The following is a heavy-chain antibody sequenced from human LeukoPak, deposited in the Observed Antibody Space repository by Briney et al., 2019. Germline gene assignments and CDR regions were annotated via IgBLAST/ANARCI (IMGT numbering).Heavy chain of an antibody. CDR2: INPDSGGT. D-gene: IGHD2-2*02. CDR3: ARADYCSSTTCYRFDP. J-gene: IGHJ5*02. CDR1: GYTFTGYY. V-gene: IGHV1-2*02. Sequence: ASVKVSCKASGYTFTGYYMHWVRQAPGQGLEWMGWINPDSGGTNYAQKFQGRVTMTRDTSISTAYMELTRLTSDDTALYYCARADYCSSTTCYRFDPWGQGTLVTASS.